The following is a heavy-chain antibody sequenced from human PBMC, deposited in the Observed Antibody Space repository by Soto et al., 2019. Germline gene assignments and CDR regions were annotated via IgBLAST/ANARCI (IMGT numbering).Heavy chain of an antibody. CDR1: GYTFTSYG. CDR2: ISAYNGNT. V-gene: IGHV1-18*01. D-gene: IGHD3-10*01. J-gene: IGHJ6*02. CDR3: ARGIMVRGVIDYYYGMDV. Sequence: ASVKVSCKASGYTFTSYGISWVRQAPGQGLEWMGWISAYNGNTNYAQKLQGRVTMTTDTSTSTAYMELRSLRSDDTAVYYCARGIMVRGVIDYYYGMDVWGQGTTVPVSS.